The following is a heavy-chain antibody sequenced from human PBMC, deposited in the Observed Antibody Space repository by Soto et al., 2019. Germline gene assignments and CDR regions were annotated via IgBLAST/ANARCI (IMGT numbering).Heavy chain of an antibody. CDR1: GFTFSSYA. V-gene: IGHV3-23*01. Sequence: EVQLLESGGGLVQPGGSLRLSCAASGFTFSSYAMNWVRQAPGKGLEWVSGISGSGGSTYYADSVKGRFTISRDNSKNTLYLQMNSLRPEDTAVYYCAKDRFGEYFYYGMDVWGQGTTVSVSS. J-gene: IGHJ6*02. CDR3: AKDRFGEYFYYGMDV. D-gene: IGHD3-10*01. CDR2: ISGSGGST.